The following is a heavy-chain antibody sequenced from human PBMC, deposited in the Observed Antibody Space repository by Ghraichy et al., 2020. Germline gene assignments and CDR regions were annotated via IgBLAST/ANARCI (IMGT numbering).Heavy chain of an antibody. V-gene: IGHV4-34*01. J-gene: IGHJ5*02. CDR1: GGSFSGYY. CDR3: ARSRFGRNNWFDP. CDR2: INHSGST. D-gene: IGHD3-16*01. Sequence: SETLSLTCAVYGGSFSGYYWSWIRQPPGKGLEWIGEINHSGSTNYNPSLKSRVTISVDTSKNQFSLKLSSVTAADTAVYYCARSRFGRNNWFDPWGQGTLVTVSS.